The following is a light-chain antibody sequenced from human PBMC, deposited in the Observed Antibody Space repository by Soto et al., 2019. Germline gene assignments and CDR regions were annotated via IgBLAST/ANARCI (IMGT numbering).Light chain of an antibody. Sequence: QSALTQPASVSGSPGQSITISCTGTSGDVGGYDFVSWYQHHPGKAPKLIIYEVSTRPSGVSNRFSGSKSGNTASLTISGLQAEDEADYYCSSYTSDWGVFGTGTKLTVL. J-gene: IGLJ1*01. CDR1: SGDVGGYDF. CDR2: EVS. V-gene: IGLV2-14*01. CDR3: SSYTSDWGV.